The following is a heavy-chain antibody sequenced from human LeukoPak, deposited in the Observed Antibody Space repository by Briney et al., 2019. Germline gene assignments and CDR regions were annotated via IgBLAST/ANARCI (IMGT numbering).Heavy chain of an antibody. CDR3: ARGRSNLGDPAADY. Sequence: GASVIVSCKASGYTFTGYYMHWVRQAPGQGLEWMGWIIPNSGGTNYALKFQGRVTMTRDTSISTACMELSRLRSDDTAVYYCARGRSNLGDPAADYWGQGTLVTVSS. CDR1: GYTFTGYY. D-gene: IGHD6-13*01. CDR2: IIPNSGGT. J-gene: IGHJ4*02. V-gene: IGHV1-2*02.